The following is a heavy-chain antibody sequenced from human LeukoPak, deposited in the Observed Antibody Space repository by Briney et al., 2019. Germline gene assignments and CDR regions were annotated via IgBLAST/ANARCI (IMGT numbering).Heavy chain of an antibody. CDR2: IRYDGSNK. CDR3: AKQLGGYQLSEAFDI. Sequence: GGSLRLSCAASGFTLSTYWMHWVRQAPGKGLEWVAFIRYDGSNKYYADSVKGRFTISRDNSKNTLYLQMNSLRAEDTAVYYCAKQLGGYQLSEAFDIWGQGTMVTVSS. D-gene: IGHD2-2*01. V-gene: IGHV3-30*02. J-gene: IGHJ3*02. CDR1: GFTLSTYW.